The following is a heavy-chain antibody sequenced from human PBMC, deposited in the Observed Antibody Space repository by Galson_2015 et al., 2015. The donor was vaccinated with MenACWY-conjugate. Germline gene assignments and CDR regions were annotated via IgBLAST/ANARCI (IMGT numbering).Heavy chain of an antibody. CDR3: ARHVLVLVTAGNWFDP. V-gene: IGHV4-59*08. CDR2: VYDYGSA. J-gene: IGHJ5*02. D-gene: IGHD2/OR15-2a*01. CDR1: GGSISSYY. Sequence: TLSLTCTVSGGSISSYYWSWIRQPPGKGLEWIGDVYDYGSAKYNPSLKSRVSISVDTSKNQFSLKLRSVSAADTAVYYCARHVLVLVTAGNWFDPWGQGTLVTVSS.